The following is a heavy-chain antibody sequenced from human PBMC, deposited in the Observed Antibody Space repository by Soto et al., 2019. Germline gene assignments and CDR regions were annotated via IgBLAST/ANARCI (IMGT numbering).Heavy chain of an antibody. CDR1: GFTFNIYA. V-gene: IGHV1-3*01. CDR3: ARALWSPWIQLKFDY. J-gene: IGHJ4*01. CDR2: SGVGGAI. D-gene: IGHD5-18*01. Sequence: ASVKVSCKASGFTFNIYAIHWVRQAPGQRLEWMGWSGVGGAIGFAQKFQGRATLTRDPSTTTAHMELNRLTSDDTAVYYCARALWSPWIQLKFDYWGHGSMGTVSS.